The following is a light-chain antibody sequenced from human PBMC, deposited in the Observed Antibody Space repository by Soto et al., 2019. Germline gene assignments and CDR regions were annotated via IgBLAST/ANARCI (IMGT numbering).Light chain of an antibody. CDR2: EVS. Sequence: QSVLTQPASVSGSPGQSITISCTGTSSDVGGYNYVSWYQQHPGKAPKLMIYEVSNRPSGFSTRFSGSKSGNTASLTISGLQTEDEADYYCSSYTSSSTYVFGTGTKVTVL. V-gene: IGLV2-14*01. CDR3: SSYTSSSTYV. J-gene: IGLJ1*01. CDR1: SSDVGGYNY.